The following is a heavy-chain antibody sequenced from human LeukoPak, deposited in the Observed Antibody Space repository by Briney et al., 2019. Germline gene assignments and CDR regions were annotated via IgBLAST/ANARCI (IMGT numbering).Heavy chain of an antibody. CDR2: IVDDGPDT. D-gene: IGHD2-2*01. Sequence: GGSLRLSCAASGFNFNIYAMTWVRQAPGKGLEWVSLIVDDGPDTYYSDSVKGRFTISRDNSKNTLYLQMDSLRGEDTAVYYCVKLAGYCSSRSCRYFDHWGQGTLVTVSS. V-gene: IGHV3-23*01. J-gene: IGHJ4*02. CDR1: GFNFNIYA. CDR3: VKLAGYCSSRSCRYFDH.